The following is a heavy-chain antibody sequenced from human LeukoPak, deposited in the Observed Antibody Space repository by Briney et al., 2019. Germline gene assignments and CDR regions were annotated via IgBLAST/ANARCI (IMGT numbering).Heavy chain of an antibody. Sequence: GGSLRLSCAASGFTYSHYGMHWVRQAPGKGLEWVAVIWSDATEKYYGDAVKGRFTISRDNSRNTLYLQMNSLRVGDTAVYYCARDAQRGFDYSNSLEYWGQGTLVTVSS. CDR3: ARDAQRGFDYSNSLEY. V-gene: IGHV3-33*08. CDR1: GFTYSHYG. J-gene: IGHJ4*02. D-gene: IGHD4-11*01. CDR2: IWSDATEK.